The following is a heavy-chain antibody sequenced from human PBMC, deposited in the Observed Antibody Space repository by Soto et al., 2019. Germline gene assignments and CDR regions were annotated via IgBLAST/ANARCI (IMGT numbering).Heavy chain of an antibody. CDR3: ARGNQPLRTCYYYHSMDV. J-gene: IGHJ6*02. CDR1: GYTFTGYY. CDR2: MNHNSGGT. V-gene: IGHV1-2*04. D-gene: IGHD2-21*02. Sequence: QVQLVQSGAEVKKPGASVKVSCKASGYTFTGYYMHWVRHAPGQGLEWMGWMNHNSGGTNNAQKFQGWVTMTRDTSISTTYMDMSRLRSDNTDVYYCARGNQPLRTCYYYHSMDVWCQGTTVTVSS.